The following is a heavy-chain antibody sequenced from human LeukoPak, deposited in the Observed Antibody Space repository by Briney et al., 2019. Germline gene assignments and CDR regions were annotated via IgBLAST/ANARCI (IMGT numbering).Heavy chain of an antibody. J-gene: IGHJ4*02. CDR1: GYTFTGYY. V-gene: IGHV1-2*02. Sequence: VASVKVSCKASGYTFTGYYMHWVRQAPGQGLEWMGWINPNSGGTNYAQKFQGRVTMTRDTSISTAYMELSRLRSDDTAVYYCARADCSSTSCPFDYWGQGTLVTVSS. D-gene: IGHD2-2*01. CDR3: ARADCSSTSCPFDY. CDR2: INPNSGGT.